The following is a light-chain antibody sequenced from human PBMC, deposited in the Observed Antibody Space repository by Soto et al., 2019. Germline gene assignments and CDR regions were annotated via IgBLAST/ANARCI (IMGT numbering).Light chain of an antibody. Sequence: EIVLTQSPATLPLSPGNRATLSCRASQSGSGYLAWYQQKPGQAPRLLIYDASNRATGIPARFSGSASGTDFTLTITSLEPEDFAVYYCQPRSNWPSTFGGGTKVEI. V-gene: IGKV3-11*01. CDR2: DAS. J-gene: IGKJ4*01. CDR1: QSGSGY. CDR3: QPRSNWPST.